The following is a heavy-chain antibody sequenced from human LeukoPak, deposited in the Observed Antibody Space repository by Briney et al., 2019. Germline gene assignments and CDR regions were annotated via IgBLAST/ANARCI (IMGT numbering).Heavy chain of an antibody. CDR1: GYSFTSYW. CDR3: ARQGMDFDWLFSFHY. V-gene: IGHV5-51*01. CDR2: IYPGDSDT. J-gene: IGHJ4*02. D-gene: IGHD3-9*01. Sequence: GESLKISCKGSGYSFTSYWIGWVRQMPGKGLGWMGIIYPGDSDTRYSPSFQGQVTISPDKSLSSAYLQWSSLKASDTAMYYCARQGMDFDWLFSFHYWGQGTLVTVSS.